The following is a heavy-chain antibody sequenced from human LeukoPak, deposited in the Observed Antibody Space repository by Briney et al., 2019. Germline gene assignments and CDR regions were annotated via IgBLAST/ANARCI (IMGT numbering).Heavy chain of an antibody. J-gene: IGHJ5*02. V-gene: IGHV1-2*02. CDR3: ARDLYCNSAKCYSNWFDT. CDR2: INPKNGGT. Sequence: ASVKVSCKPSGYTFTDYSIHWLRQVPGQGPEWIGWINPKNGGTNYAQTFQGRVTMTRDTSITTAYMELSSLRSDDTAVYYCARDLYCNSAKCYSNWFDTGGQGTLVTVSS. CDR1: GYTFTDYS. D-gene: IGHD2/OR15-2a*01.